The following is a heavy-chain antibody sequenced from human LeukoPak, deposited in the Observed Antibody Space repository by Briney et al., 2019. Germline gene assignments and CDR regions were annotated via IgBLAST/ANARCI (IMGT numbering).Heavy chain of an antibody. CDR3: AKGYCNGGSCFDFDY. D-gene: IGHD2-15*01. J-gene: IGHJ4*02. CDR1: GGSFSIYV. V-gene: IGHV1-69*13. Sequence: GASVKVSCKAPGGSFSIYVVYWVRQAPGQGLEWMGGIVPMSGTPNYAQKFQGRLTISADESTGTVYMELNSLTPEDTAIYYCAKGYCNGGSCFDFDYWGQGTLVTVSS. CDR2: IVPMSGTP.